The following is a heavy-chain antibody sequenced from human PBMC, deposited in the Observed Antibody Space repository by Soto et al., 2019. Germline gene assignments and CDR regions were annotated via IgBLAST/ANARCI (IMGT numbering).Heavy chain of an antibody. CDR2: IYYTGST. V-gene: IGHV4-39*01. J-gene: IGHJ5*02. Sequence: SETLSLTCTVSGGSVSNSNYYWGWIRQPPGKGMEWFGSIYYTGSTYYNPSLKSRVNISVDTSKNQFSLKLSSVTAADTAVYFFVRFHQQLARPINYSSFVLWGQGTLVTVSS. CDR1: GGSVSNSNYY. CDR3: VRFHQQLARPINYSSFVL. D-gene: IGHD6-13*01.